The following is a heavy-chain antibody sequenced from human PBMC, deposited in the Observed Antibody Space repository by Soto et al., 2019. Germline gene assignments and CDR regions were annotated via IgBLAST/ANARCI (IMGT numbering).Heavy chain of an antibody. CDR3: PKGGRQWLVTSDFNY. V-gene: IGHV3-30*18. J-gene: IGHJ4*02. CDR1: GFTFSDYA. Sequence: VQLVESGGGVVQPGRSLRLSCAASGFTFSDYAMHWVRQAPGKGLEWVAVVSHDGRNTHYADSVKGRFTISRDSSKNTVSLDMTSLRAEDTAVYSCPKGGRQWLVTSDFNYWGQGALVTVSS. D-gene: IGHD6-19*01. CDR2: VSHDGRNT.